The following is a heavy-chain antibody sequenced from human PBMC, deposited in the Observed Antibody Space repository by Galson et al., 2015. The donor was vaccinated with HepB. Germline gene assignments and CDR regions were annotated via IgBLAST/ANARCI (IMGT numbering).Heavy chain of an antibody. Sequence: PALVKPTQTLTLTCTFSGFSLNSREPRVSWIRQPPGKALEWLARIEWDNKKFYNASLKTRLTISKDTSKNQVVLTLTNVDPVDTATYYCVRIGPAAVDSWGLGTLVTVSS. J-gene: IGHJ5*02. V-gene: IGHV2-70*04. CDR3: VRIGPAAVDS. D-gene: IGHD6-13*01. CDR2: IEWDNKK. CDR1: GFSLNSREPR.